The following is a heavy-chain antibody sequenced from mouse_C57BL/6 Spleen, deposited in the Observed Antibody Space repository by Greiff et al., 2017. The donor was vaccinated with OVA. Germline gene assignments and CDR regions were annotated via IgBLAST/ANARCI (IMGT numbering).Heavy chain of an antibody. V-gene: IGHV1-20*01. Sequence: VQLQQSGPELVKPGDSVKISCKASGYSFTGYFMNWVMQSHGKSLEWIGRINPYNGDTFYNQKFKGKATLTVDKSSSTAHMELRSLTSEDSAVYYCASYYGSSAWFACWGQGTLVTVSA. D-gene: IGHD1-1*01. CDR2: INPYNGDT. CDR3: ASYYGSSAWFAC. J-gene: IGHJ3*01. CDR1: GYSFTGYF.